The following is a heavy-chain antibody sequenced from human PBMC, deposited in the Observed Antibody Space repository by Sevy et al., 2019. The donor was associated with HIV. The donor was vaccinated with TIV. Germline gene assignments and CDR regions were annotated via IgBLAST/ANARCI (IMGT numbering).Heavy chain of an antibody. V-gene: IGHV4-34*01. CDR1: GGSFSGYY. D-gene: IGHD6-13*01. Sequence: SETLSLTCAVYGGSFSGYYWSWIRQPPGKGLEWIGEINHSGSTNYNPSLKSRVTISVDTSKNQFSLKLSSVTAAGTAVYYCARRSSRFAAAGFTFDYWGQGTLVTVSS. CDR2: INHSGST. J-gene: IGHJ4*02. CDR3: ARRSSRFAAAGFTFDY.